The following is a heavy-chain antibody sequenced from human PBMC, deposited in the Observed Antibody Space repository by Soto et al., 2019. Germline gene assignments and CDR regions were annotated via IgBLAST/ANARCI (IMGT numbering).Heavy chain of an antibody. D-gene: IGHD6-13*01. CDR1: GFTFSNYA. V-gene: IGHV3-23*01. Sequence: EVQLLESGGGLVQPGGSLRLSCEASGFTFSNYAVTWVRQAPGKGLEWVSTISGSGGSTYYADSVKGRFTISRDNSKNTLYLQMNSLRAEDTAVYYGAEDQGSSCYERDYWGQGTQGTVSS. CDR2: ISGSGGST. CDR3: AEDQGSSCYERDY. J-gene: IGHJ4*02.